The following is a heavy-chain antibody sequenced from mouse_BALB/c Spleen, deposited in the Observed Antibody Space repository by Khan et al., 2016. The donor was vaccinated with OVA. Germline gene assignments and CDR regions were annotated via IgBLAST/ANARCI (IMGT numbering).Heavy chain of an antibody. CDR1: GFSLTSYG. J-gene: IGHJ4*01. CDR3: AGLYYYGSSFYAMDY. V-gene: IGHV2-9*02. D-gene: IGHD1-1*01. CDR2: IWAGGST. Sequence: QMQLEESGPGLVAPSQSLSITCTVSGFSLTSYGVHWVHQPPGKGLEWLGVIWAGGSTNYNSALMSRLSISKDNSKSQVFLKMNSLQTDDTAMYYCAGLYYYGSSFYAMDYWGQGTSVTVSS.